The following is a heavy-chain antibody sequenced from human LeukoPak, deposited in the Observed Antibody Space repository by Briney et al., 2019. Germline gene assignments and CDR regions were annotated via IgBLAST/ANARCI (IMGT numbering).Heavy chain of an antibody. J-gene: IGHJ4*02. Sequence: SETLSLTCAVYGGSVSGYYWSWIRQPPGKWLEWIGEINHSGSTNYNPSLKSRVTISVDTSKNQFSLKLSSVTAADTAVYYCARGDVFGGVIVPFDYWGQGTLVTVSS. D-gene: IGHD3-16*02. CDR2: INHSGST. CDR3: ARGDVFGGVIVPFDY. V-gene: IGHV4-34*01. CDR1: GGSVSGYY.